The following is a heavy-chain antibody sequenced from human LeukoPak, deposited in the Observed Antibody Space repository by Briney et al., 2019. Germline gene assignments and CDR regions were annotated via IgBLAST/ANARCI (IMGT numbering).Heavy chain of an antibody. CDR2: INHSGST. V-gene: IGHV4-34*01. Sequence: SETLSLTCADYGGSSSGYYWSWIRQPPGKGLEWIGEINHSGSTNYNPSLKSRVTISVDTSKNKFSLKLSSVTDADTAVYYWARRGYSGYDRWGQGTLVTVSS. D-gene: IGHD5-12*01. CDR3: ARRGYSGYDR. CDR1: GGSSSGYY. J-gene: IGHJ4*02.